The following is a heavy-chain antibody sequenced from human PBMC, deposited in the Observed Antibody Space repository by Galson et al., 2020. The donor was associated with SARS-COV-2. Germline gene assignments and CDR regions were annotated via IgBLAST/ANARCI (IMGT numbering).Heavy chain of an antibody. CDR2: ISHSGST. V-gene: IGHV4-34*01. D-gene: IGHD2-15*01. Sequence: SQASETLSLTCAVYGGSFSGYFWTWIRQPPGKGLEWIGQISHSGSTNYNPSLKSRVTISVDPSKNQFSLKLRSVTAADTAVYYCASRPASPPVVVAATMQRHNWFDPWGQGTLVTVSS. J-gene: IGHJ5*02. CDR1: GGSFSGYF. CDR3: ASRPASPPVVVAATMQRHNWFDP.